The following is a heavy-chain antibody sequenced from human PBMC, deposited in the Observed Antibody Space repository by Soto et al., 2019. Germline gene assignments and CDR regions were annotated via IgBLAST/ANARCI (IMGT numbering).Heavy chain of an antibody. V-gene: IGHV1-69*13. D-gene: IGHD3-22*01. CDR2: IIPIFGPA. J-gene: IGHJ1*01. Sequence: SSVKVSCKASGGTFSNYAISWVRQAPGQGREWMGGIIPIFGPADYAQKFQGIATITADQSTSTAYMELSSMRAEDTAVYYSARDRQDYYESRGYYYAEANWGLG. CDR3: ARDRQDYYESRGYYYAEAN. CDR1: GGTFSNYA.